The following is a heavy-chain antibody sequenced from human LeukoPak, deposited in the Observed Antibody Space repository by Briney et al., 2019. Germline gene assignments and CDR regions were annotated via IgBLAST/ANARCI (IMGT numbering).Heavy chain of an antibody. V-gene: IGHV1-2*02. D-gene: IGHD4-17*01. CDR2: INPNSGGT. Sequence: ASVKVSCKASGYTFTGYYMHWMRQAPGQGLEWMGWINPNSGGTNYAQKFQGRVTMTRNTSISTAYMELSSLRSEDTAVYYCARHYGDDAFDIWGQGTMVTVSS. CDR3: ARHYGDDAFDI. CDR1: GYTFTGYY. J-gene: IGHJ3*02.